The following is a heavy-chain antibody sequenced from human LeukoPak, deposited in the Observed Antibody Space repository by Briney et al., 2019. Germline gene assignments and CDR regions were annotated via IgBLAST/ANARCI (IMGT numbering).Heavy chain of an antibody. Sequence: GTSVKVSCKASGFTFTYSAIQWVRQARGQRLEWIGWIVVGSGNTNYAQKFQERVTITRDMSTSTAYMELNSLRFEDTAVYYCAADDLTRGYWGQGTLVTVSS. CDR3: AADDLTRGY. CDR2: IVVGSGNT. J-gene: IGHJ4*02. CDR1: GFTFTYSA. V-gene: IGHV1-58*02.